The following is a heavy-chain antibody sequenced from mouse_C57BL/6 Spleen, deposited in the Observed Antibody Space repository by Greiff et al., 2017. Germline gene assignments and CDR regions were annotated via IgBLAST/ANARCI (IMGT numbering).Heavy chain of an antibody. V-gene: IGHV1-4*01. D-gene: IGHD2-4*01. J-gene: IGHJ4*01. CDR1: GYTFTSYT. CDR2: IKPSSGYT. Sequence: QVQLKQSGAELARPGASVKMSCKASGYTFTSYTMHWVKQRPGQGLEWIGYIKPSSGYTKYNQKFKDKARLTADKSSSKALMQLSILTSEDSAVNYCARTLYYEYDEGGIDYWGQGTAVTVSS. CDR3: ARTLYYEYDEGGIDY.